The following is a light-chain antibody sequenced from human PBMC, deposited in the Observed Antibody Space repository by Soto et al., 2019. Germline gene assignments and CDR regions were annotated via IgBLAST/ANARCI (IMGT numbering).Light chain of an antibody. V-gene: IGLV1-44*01. CDR1: KSNIGTNT. CDR3: AGWDDSLNGVV. Sequence: QPVLTQPPSASGTPGQRVTISCSGSKSNIGTNTVTWYQHLPGTAPKLLIYRDYQRPSGVPDRLSVSKSGTSASLAISGLQSEDEADYYCAGWDDSLNGVVFGGGTKVTVL. CDR2: RDY. J-gene: IGLJ2*01.